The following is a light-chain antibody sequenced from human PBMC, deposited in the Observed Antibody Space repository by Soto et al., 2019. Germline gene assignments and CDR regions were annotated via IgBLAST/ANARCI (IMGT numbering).Light chain of an antibody. CDR1: QNIENNF. CDR3: QQCATPPLT. J-gene: IGKJ4*01. V-gene: IGKV3-20*01. Sequence: EIVLTQSPGTLSLAPGERATLSCRASQNIENNFLAWYQQKPGQAPRLLIDDATRRATGIQDRFSGSGSGTDFTLTISRLQAEDFAVYYCQQCATPPLTFGGGTRVEI. CDR2: DAT.